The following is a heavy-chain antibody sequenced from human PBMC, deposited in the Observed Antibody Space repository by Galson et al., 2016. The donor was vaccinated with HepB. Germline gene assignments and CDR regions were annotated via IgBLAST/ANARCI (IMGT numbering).Heavy chain of an antibody. CDR2: IYYSGST. V-gene: IGHV4-39*02. J-gene: IGHJ5*02. CDR1: GVSISSTYYY. D-gene: IGHD3-3*01. CDR3: ARPQSGFDP. Sequence: SETLSLTCTVSGVSISSTYYYWGWIRQPPGKGLEWIGTIYYSGSTYYNPSLQSRVTISVDTSKNHFSLTLSSVTAADTAVYYCARPQSGFDPWGQGTLVTVSS.